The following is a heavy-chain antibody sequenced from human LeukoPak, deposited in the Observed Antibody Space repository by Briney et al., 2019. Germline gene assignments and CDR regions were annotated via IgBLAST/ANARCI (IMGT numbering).Heavy chain of an antibody. CDR1: GGSISSSSYY. Sequence: PSETLSLTCTVSGGSISSSSYYWGWIRQPPGKGLEWIGSIYYSGSTYYNPSLKSRVTISVDTSKNQFSLKLSSVTAADTAVYYCARHVEEYQRLGWFDPWGQGTLATVSS. V-gene: IGHV4-39*01. D-gene: IGHD3-16*01. J-gene: IGHJ5*02. CDR3: ARHVEEYQRLGWFDP. CDR2: IYYSGST.